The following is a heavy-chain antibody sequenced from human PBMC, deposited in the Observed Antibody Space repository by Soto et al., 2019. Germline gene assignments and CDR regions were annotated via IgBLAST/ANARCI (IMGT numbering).Heavy chain of an antibody. V-gene: IGHV4-38-2*02. CDR1: GYSISSGYY. CDR2: IYHSGST. Sequence: TLSLTCAVSGYSISSGYYWGWIRQPPGKGLEWIGSIYHSGSTYYNPSLKSRVTISVDTSKNQFSLKLSSVTAADTVVYYCARDHYCSSTSCYFGGNWFDPWGQGTLVTVSS. J-gene: IGHJ5*02. CDR3: ARDHYCSSTSCYFGGNWFDP. D-gene: IGHD2-2*01.